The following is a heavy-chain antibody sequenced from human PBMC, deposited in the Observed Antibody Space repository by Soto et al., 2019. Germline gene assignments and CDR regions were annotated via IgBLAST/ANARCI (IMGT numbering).Heavy chain of an antibody. J-gene: IGHJ5*02. CDR3: ARVEGSSYYFRHDL. CDR1: GGSITSGSYH. CDR2: IYYSGSS. V-gene: IGHV4-31*03. Sequence: SETLSLTCTVSGGSITSGSYHWSWIRQHPGKGLEWIGYIYYSGSSYYDPSLKSRVTISIDTSKNQVSLRLSSVSAADTAVYYCARVEGSSYYFRHDLWGRGTLVTVSS. D-gene: IGHD1-26*01.